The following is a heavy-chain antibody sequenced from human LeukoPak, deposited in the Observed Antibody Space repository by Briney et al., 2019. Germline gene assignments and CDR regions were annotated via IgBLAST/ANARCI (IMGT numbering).Heavy chain of an antibody. V-gene: IGHV3-21*01. CDR3: ARVGVVVPAAIYPSYYYYGMDV. CDR1: GFTFSSYS. D-gene: IGHD2-2*01. CDR2: ISSSSSYI. Sequence: GGSLRLSCAASGFTFSSYSMNWVRQAPGKGLEWVSSISSSSSYIYYADSVKGRFTIPRDNAKNSLYLQMNSLRAEDTAVYYCARVGVVVPAAIYPSYYYYGMDVWGQGTTVTVSS. J-gene: IGHJ6*02.